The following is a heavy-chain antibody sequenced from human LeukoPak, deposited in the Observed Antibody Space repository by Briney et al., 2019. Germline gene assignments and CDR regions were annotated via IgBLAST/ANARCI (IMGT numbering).Heavy chain of an antibody. CDR2: IYYSGGT. CDR1: GRSISGSSDD. J-gene: IGHJ4*02. Sequence: SETLSPTCTVAGRSISGSSDDWAWLHQPAGKGLEWIGSIYYSGGTYYNPSLKSRVTISVDPSKNQSSLKLISVTATDTAVYYCARHYGPWGQGTLVTVS. D-gene: IGHD3-10*01. CDR3: ARHYGP. V-gene: IGHV4-39*01.